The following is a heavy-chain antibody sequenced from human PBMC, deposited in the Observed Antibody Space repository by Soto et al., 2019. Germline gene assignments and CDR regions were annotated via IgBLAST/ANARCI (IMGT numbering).Heavy chain of an antibody. V-gene: IGHV1-18*04. CDR3: ARVRIVGAREIDF. J-gene: IGHJ4*02. CDR1: GYTFNRHG. Sequence: QVHLVQSGGEVKKPGASVKVSCKASGYTFNRHGITWVLQAPGQGLEWMGWISGYNGDINYEQKFQGRVTLSSDTLTSTVYLELKSIRFDDTAGYYCARVRIVGAREIDFWGQGNRVNVSS. CDR2: ISGYNGDI. D-gene: IGHD1-26*01.